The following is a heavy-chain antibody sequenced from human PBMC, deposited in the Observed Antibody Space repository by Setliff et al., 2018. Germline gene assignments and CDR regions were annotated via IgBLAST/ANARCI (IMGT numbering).Heavy chain of an antibody. CDR2: INPNTGDT. J-gene: IGHJ4*02. V-gene: IGHV1-2*02. D-gene: IGHD1-26*01. CDR3: ARDLLGSQGRTFDL. CDR1: GYIFAGYY. Sequence: ASVKVSCKASGYIFAGYYMHWVRQTPGQGLEWMGWINPNTGDTNYAQKFQFGVTMTADKAITTAYMELTRLTSDDTAMYYCARDLLGSQGRTFDLWGQGPLVTVSS.